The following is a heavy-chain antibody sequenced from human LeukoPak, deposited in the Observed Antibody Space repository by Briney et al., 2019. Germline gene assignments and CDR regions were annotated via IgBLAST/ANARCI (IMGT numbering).Heavy chain of an antibody. CDR3: ARHRGPSLYSSGYFDY. V-gene: IGHV3-66*04. Sequence: PGGSLRLSCAASGFTVSSNYMSWVRQAPGKGLEWVSVIYSGGSTYYADSVKGRFTISRDNSKNTLYLQMNSLRAEDTAVYYCARHRGPSLYSSGYFDYWGQGTLVTVSS. D-gene: IGHD3-22*01. J-gene: IGHJ4*02. CDR2: IYSGGST. CDR1: GFTVSSNY.